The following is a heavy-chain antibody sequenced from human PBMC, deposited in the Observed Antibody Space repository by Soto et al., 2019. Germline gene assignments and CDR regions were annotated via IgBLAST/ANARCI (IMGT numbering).Heavy chain of an antibody. J-gene: IGHJ3*02. CDR1: GYTLTELS. CDR2: FDPEDGET. D-gene: IGHD2-2*01. CDR3: ATAGYCSSTSCYEYAFDI. Sequence: GASVKVSCKVSGYTLTELSMHWVRQAPGKGLEWMGGFDPEDGETIYAQKFQGRVTMTEDTSTDTAYLELSSLRSEGTAVYYCATAGYCSSTSCYEYAFDIWG. V-gene: IGHV1-24*01.